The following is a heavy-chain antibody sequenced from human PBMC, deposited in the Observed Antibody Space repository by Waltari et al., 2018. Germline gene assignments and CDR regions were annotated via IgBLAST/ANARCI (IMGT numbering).Heavy chain of an antibody. CDR1: GFSFSGSW. CDR3: AREPRGSSWYREVFAGLIDY. Sequence: EVQLLESGGGLVQPGGSLRLSCAASGFSFSGSWMTWVRQAPGKGLGWVAEINPDGSGEYYVDSVNGRFTISRDNAKNSLYLQMNSLRAEDTAVYYCAREPRGSSWYREVFAGLIDYWGQGTLVTVSS. J-gene: IGHJ4*02. CDR2: INPDGSGE. D-gene: IGHD6-13*01. V-gene: IGHV3-7*01.